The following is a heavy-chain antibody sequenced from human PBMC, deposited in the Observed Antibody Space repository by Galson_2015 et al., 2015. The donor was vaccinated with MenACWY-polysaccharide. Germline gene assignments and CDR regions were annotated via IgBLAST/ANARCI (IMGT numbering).Heavy chain of an antibody. D-gene: IGHD5-18*01. CDR3: AKGAVDTPMTFLFDF. Sequence: SLRLSCAASGFTFSSYGMHWVRQAPGKGPDWVAVISDDGTYKYYADSVKGRFTISRDNSKNTLFLQMNSLRAEDTAVYYCAKGAVDTPMTFLFDFWGQGTLVTVSS. V-gene: IGHV3-30*18. CDR2: ISDDGTYK. CDR1: GFTFSSYG. J-gene: IGHJ4*02.